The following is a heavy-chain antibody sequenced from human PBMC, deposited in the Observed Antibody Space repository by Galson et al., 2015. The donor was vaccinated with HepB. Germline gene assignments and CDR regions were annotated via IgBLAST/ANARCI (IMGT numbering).Heavy chain of an antibody. CDR2: ISASGGST. CDR3: AKARSSSWYQGYFDY. V-gene: IGHV3-23*01. J-gene: IGHJ4*02. D-gene: IGHD6-13*01. CDR1: GFTFNNYA. Sequence: SLRLSCAASGFTFNNYAMSWVRQAPGKGLEWVSAISASGGSTYYADSVKGPFTISRDTSKNTLFLPMNSLRTEDTAVYYCAKARSSSWYQGYFDYWGQVILVTVSS.